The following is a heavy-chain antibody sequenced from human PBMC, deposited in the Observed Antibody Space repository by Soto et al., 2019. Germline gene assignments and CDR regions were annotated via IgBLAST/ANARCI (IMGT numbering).Heavy chain of an antibody. J-gene: IGHJ3*02. CDR1: GFTFSSYG. CDR3: AKGYPMYYYDSSRYYSGFDAFDI. CDR2: ISYDGSNK. V-gene: IGHV3-30*18. Sequence: PGGSLRLSCAASGFTFSSYGMHWVRQAPGKGLEWVAVISYDGSNKYYADSVKGRFTISRDNSKNTLYLQMNSLRAEDTAVYYCAKGYPMYYYDSSRYYSGFDAFDIWGQGTMVTV. D-gene: IGHD3-22*01.